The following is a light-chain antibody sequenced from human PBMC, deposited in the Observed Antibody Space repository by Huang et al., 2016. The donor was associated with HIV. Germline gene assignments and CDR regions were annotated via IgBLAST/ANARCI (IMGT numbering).Light chain of an antibody. J-gene: IGKJ5*01. CDR2: DAS. V-gene: IGKV3-11*01. Sequence: EIVLTQSPATLSLSPGEGATLSCRASQSVSSNLAWYQQKPGQAPRLLIYDASNRASGIPARFSGSGSGTDFTLTIRSLEPGDFAVYYCQQRTNWPRSITFGQGTRLEIK. CDR1: QSVSSN. CDR3: QQRTNWPRSIT.